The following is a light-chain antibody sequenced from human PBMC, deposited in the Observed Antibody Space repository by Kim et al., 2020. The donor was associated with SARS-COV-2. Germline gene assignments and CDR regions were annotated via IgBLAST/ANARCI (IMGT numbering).Light chain of an antibody. CDR1: SSNIESNY. Sequence: QSVLTQPPSVSAAPGQKVTISCSGSSSNIESNYVSWYQQLPGTAPKLLIYDNGERPSGIPDRFSDSKSGTSATLGITGLQTGDEADYYCGTWDTSLSAAVFGGGTQLTVL. CDR2: DNG. V-gene: IGLV1-51*01. J-gene: IGLJ3*02. CDR3: GTWDTSLSAAV.